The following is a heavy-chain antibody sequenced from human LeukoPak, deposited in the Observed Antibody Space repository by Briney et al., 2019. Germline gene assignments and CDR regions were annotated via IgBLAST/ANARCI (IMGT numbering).Heavy chain of an antibody. J-gene: IGHJ4*02. CDR2: IYYSGST. CDR3: ARDPPLFDY. V-gene: IGHV4-39*07. CDR1: GGSISSSSYY. Sequence: SETLSLTCTVSGGSISSSSYYWGWIRQPPGKGLEGIGSIYYSGSTYYNPSLKSRVTIAVDTSKNQFSLKLSSATAADTAVYYSARDPPLFDYRGPGTLVTASS.